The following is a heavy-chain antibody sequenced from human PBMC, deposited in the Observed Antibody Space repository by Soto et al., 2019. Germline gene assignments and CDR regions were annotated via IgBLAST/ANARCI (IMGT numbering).Heavy chain of an antibody. CDR1: GYTFTSYA. J-gene: IGHJ3*02. V-gene: IGHV1-3*01. Sequence: QVQLVQSGAEVKKPGASVKVSCKASGYTFTSYAMHWVRQAPGQRLEWMGWINAGNGNTKYSQKFQGRVTITRDTSASTAYMELSSLRSEDTAVYYCARWGIVVEPAAIVSIDAFDIWGQGTMVTVSS. D-gene: IGHD2-2*02. CDR3: ARWGIVVEPAAIVSIDAFDI. CDR2: INAGNGNT.